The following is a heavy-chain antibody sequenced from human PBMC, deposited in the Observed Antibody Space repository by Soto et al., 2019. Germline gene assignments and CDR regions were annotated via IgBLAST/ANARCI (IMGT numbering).Heavy chain of an antibody. CDR2: ISYDGSNK. J-gene: IGHJ6*02. D-gene: IGHD5-12*01. CDR1: GFTFSSYG. CDR3: AGYSGYDLGSTIRFHYCGTDV. V-gene: IGHV3-30*03. Sequence: PGGSLRLSCAASGFTFSSYGMHWVRQAPGKGLEWVAVISYDGSNKYYADSVKGRFPISRDKSKNTLYLQMNSLRAEDTAVYYCAGYSGYDLGSTIRFHYCGTDVWCQGPTVIVSS.